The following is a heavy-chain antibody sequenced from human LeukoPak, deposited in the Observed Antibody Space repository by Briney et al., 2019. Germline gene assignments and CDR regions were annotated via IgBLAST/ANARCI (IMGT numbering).Heavy chain of an antibody. CDR3: ARGCSSTSCWLRMDV. D-gene: IGHD2-2*01. CDR2: IYTSGST. Sequence: PSETLSLTCTVSGGSITNYYWSWIRQPAGKGLEWIGRIYTSGSTSYNPSLKSRVTMSVDTSKNQFSLKLNSVTAADAAVYYCARGCSSTSCWLRMDVWGQGTTVTVSS. V-gene: IGHV4-4*07. J-gene: IGHJ6*02. CDR1: GGSITNYY.